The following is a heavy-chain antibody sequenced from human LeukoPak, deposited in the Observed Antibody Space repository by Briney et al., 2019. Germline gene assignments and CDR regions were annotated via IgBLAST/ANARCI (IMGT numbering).Heavy chain of an antibody. CDR3: ARGALLTRDSGYPVFAY. CDR2: ISTTSRTM. D-gene: IGHD5-12*01. V-gene: IGHV3-11*01. CDR1: GFTFSDYY. J-gene: IGHJ4*02. Sequence: GGSLRLSCAASGFTFSDYYMTWIRQAPGKGLEWISYISTTSRTMYYAESVKGRFTISRDNAKMSVDLQMNSLSGEDTATYYCARGALLTRDSGYPVFAYWGQGTQVTVSS.